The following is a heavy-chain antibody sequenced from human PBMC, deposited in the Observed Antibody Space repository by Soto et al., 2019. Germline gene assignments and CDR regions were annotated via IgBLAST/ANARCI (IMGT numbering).Heavy chain of an antibody. J-gene: IGHJ3*02. Sequence: QVQLVQSGAEVKKPGSSVKVSCKASGGTFSSYAISWVRQAPGQGLEWMGGIIPIFGTATYAQKFQGRVTITADKSTSTAYMELSSLRSEDTAVYYCATYYDILTGYSRGDAFDIWGQGTMVTVSS. CDR1: GGTFSSYA. CDR2: IIPIFGTA. D-gene: IGHD3-9*01. V-gene: IGHV1-69*06. CDR3: ATYYDILTGYSRGDAFDI.